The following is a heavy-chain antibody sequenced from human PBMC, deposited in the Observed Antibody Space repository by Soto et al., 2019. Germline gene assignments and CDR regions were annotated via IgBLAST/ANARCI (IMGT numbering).Heavy chain of an antibody. CDR3: AKRLTSGDEGF. Sequence: GGSLRLSCAASGFTFSNFAMMWVRQAPGEGLECVSAISAGGVATYYADSVKGRFTVSRGNSKDTLYLQMNSLRGEDTAVYFCAKRLTSGDEGFWGRGTLVTVSS. V-gene: IGHV3-23*01. D-gene: IGHD2-21*02. CDR1: GFTFSNFA. J-gene: IGHJ4*02. CDR2: ISAGGVAT.